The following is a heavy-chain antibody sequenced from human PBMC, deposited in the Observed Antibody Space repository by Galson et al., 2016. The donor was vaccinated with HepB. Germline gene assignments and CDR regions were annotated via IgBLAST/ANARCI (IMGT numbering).Heavy chain of an antibody. J-gene: IGHJ3*02. D-gene: IGHD1-1*01. CDR3: AREYIWNGDDAFDI. Sequence: SVKVSCKASGYTFTNYAMHWVRQAPGQRLEWMGWINAGNGNTKYSQKFQGRVTITRDTSASTAYMELSSLRSEETAVYYCAREYIWNGDDAFDIWGLGPLVTVSS. CDR2: INAGNGNT. CDR1: GYTFTNYA. V-gene: IGHV1-3*01.